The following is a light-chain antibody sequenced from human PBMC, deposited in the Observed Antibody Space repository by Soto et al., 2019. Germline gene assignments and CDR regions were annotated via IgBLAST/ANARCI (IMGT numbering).Light chain of an antibody. CDR1: QSLFLVIDTTN. V-gene: IGKV2-28*01. J-gene: IGKJ1*01. CDR2: LGS. Sequence: FVWPQSPLPLPATPGDPASISSSPSQSLFLVIDTTNWDWYLQKPGQSPQLLIYLGSNRASGVPDRFSGSGSGTDFTLKISRVEAEDVGVYYCMQALQTPAWTFGQGTKVEIK. CDR3: MQALQTPAWT.